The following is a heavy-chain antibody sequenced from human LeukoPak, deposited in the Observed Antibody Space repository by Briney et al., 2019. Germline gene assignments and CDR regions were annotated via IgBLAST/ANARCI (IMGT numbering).Heavy chain of an antibody. J-gene: IGHJ4*02. CDR1: GYSISSGYY. CDR3: ARVGGFIAAAGIFDY. D-gene: IGHD6-13*01. Sequence: SETLSLTCTVSGYSISSGYYWGWIRQPPGKGLEWIGNIYHSGSTSYNPSLKSRVTISVDTSKNQFSLKLSSVTAADTAVYYCARVGGFIAAAGIFDYWGQGTLVTVSS. V-gene: IGHV4-38-2*02. CDR2: IYHSGST.